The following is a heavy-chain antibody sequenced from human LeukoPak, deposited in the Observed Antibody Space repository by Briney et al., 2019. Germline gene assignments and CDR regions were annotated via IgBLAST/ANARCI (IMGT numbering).Heavy chain of an antibody. D-gene: IGHD5/OR15-5a*01. J-gene: IGHJ4*02. Sequence: SLKLSCKPSGGTFTSYAISCVRQAPRQRLEWMGGIIPIFGTANYAQKFQGRVTITADESTSTAYMELSSLRSEDTAVYYCASGISVWVAYFDYWGQGTLVTVSS. CDR3: ASGISVWVAYFDY. CDR1: GGTFTSYA. CDR2: IIPIFGTA. V-gene: IGHV1-69*13.